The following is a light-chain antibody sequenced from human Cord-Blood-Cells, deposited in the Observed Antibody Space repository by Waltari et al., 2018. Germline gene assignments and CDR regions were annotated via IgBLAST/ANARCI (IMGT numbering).Light chain of an antibody. V-gene: IGKV2-28*01. J-gene: IGKJ2*01. CDR2: LGS. CDR1: QSLLHSNGYNY. CDR3: MQALQTPYT. Sequence: DMVMTQSPLSLPVTPGEPSSISCRSSQSLLHSNGYNYLDWYLQKTGQSPQLLIYLGSNRDSGVPDRFSGSGSCTNFTLQISRVEAEDVGVYYCMQALQTPYTFGQGTKLEIK.